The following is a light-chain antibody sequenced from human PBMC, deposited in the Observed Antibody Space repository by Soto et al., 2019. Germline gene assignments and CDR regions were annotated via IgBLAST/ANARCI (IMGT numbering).Light chain of an antibody. J-gene: IGKJ3*01. CDR1: QSVRSS. V-gene: IGKV3-11*01. CDR2: DAS. Sequence: EIVLTQSPDTLSLSPGERATLSCRASQSVRSSLAWYQQKPGQAPRLLIYDASNRATGIPARFSGSGSRTDFTITISSLDPEDFAVYYCQQRSNWPPEVTFGPGTKVDIK. CDR3: QQRSNWPPEVT.